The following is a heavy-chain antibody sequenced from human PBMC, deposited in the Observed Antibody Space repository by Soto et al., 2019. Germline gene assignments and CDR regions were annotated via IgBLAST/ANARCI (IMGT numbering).Heavy chain of an antibody. D-gene: IGHD4-17*01. CDR2: TYHSGNP. V-gene: IGHV4-30-2*01. J-gene: IGHJ4*02. CDR1: GDTISTGGYT. Sequence: TLSLTCDVSGDTISTGGYTWAWIRQPPGKALEWIGHTYHSGNPYYNPSLKSRVIISVDTSKNQFSLKLSSVTAADTAVYYCARVYGDYLDYWGQGTLVTVSS. CDR3: ARVYGDYLDY.